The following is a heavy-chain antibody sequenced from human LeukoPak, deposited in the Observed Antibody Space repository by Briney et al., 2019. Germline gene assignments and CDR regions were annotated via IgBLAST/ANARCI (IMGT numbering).Heavy chain of an antibody. V-gene: IGHV4-31*03. CDR3: ARVSVHGSGRHYYYYGMDV. CDR1: GGSISSGGYY. Sequence: PSETLSLTCTVSGGSISSGGYYWSWLRQHPGKGLEWIGYIYYSGSTYYNPSLKSRVTISVDTSKSQFSLKLSSVTAADTAVYYCARVSVHGSGRHYYYYGMDVWGKGTTVTVSS. CDR2: IYYSGST. D-gene: IGHD3-10*01. J-gene: IGHJ6*04.